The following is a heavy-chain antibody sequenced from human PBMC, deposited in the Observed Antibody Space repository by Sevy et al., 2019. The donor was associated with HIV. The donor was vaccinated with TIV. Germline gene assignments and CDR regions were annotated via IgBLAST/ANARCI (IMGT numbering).Heavy chain of an antibody. V-gene: IGHV1-18*01. J-gene: IGHJ6*02. D-gene: IGHD5-18*01. CDR3: ARQTGMVSGYYYYGMDV. CDR1: GYTFTSYG. Sequence: ASVKVSCKASGYTFTSYGISWVRQAPGQGLEWMGWISAYNGNTNYAQKLQGRVTMTTDTSTSTAYMGLRGLGSDDTAVYYCARQTGMVSGYYYYGMDVWGQGTTVTVSS. CDR2: ISAYNGNT.